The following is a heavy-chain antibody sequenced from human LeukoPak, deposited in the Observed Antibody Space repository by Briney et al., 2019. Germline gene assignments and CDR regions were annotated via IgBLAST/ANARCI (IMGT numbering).Heavy chain of an antibody. D-gene: IGHD3-22*01. CDR1: GYTLTELS. Sequence: ASVKVSCKVSGYTLTELSMHWVRQAPGQGLEWMGIINPSGGSTSYAQKFQGRVTMTRDMSTSTVYMELSSLRSEDTAVYYCARDRTDYYDSSGVDYWGQGTLVTVSS. V-gene: IGHV1-46*01. CDR3: ARDRTDYYDSSGVDY. J-gene: IGHJ4*02. CDR2: INPSGGST.